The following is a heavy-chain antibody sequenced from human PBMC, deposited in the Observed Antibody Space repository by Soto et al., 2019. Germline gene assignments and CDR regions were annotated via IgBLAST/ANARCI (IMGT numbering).Heavy chain of an antibody. CDR2: INHSGST. CDR3: ARLPHATKGSAITIFGWNYYYYMDV. V-gene: IGHV4-34*01. D-gene: IGHD3-3*01. CDR1: GGSFSGYY. Sequence: PSETLSLTCAVYGGSFSGYYWSWIRQPPGKGLEWIGGINHSGSTNYNPSLKSRVTISVDTSKNQSSLKLSSVTAADTAVYYCARLPHATKGSAITIFGWNYYYYMDVWGKGTTVTVSS. J-gene: IGHJ6*03.